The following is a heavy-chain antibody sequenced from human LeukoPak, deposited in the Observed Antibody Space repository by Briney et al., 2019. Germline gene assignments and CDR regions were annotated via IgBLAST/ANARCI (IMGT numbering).Heavy chain of an antibody. CDR3: ARHYGYSYPFDY. D-gene: IGHD5-18*01. Sequence: SETLSLTCGVSGYSIGSGYFWAWIRQPPGKGLEWIGSMSYDGSTQYNPSLQSRVTISGDTSKNKFSLKLSSLTAADTAVYYCARHYGYSYPFDYWGQGTLVTVSS. CDR2: MSYDGST. CDR1: GYSIGSGYF. V-gene: IGHV4-38-2*01. J-gene: IGHJ4*02.